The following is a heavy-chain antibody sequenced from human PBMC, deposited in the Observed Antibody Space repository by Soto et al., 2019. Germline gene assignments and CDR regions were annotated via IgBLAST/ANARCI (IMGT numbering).Heavy chain of an antibody. D-gene: IGHD3-10*01. CDR3: AKVSYYGSGSYGMDV. CDR1: GFTFSSYA. Sequence: GSLRLSCAASGFTFSSYAMSWVRQAPGKGLEWVSAISGSGGSTYYADSVKGRFTISRDNSKNTLYLQMNSLRAEDTAVYYCAKVSYYGSGSYGMDVWGQGTTVTVSS. J-gene: IGHJ6*02. CDR2: ISGSGGST. V-gene: IGHV3-23*01.